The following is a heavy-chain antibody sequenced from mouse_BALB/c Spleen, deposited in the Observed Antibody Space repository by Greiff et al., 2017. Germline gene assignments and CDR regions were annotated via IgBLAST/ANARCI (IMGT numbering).Heavy chain of an antibody. J-gene: IGHJ3*01. V-gene: IGHV5-17*02. D-gene: IGHD2-14*01. CDR3: ARGGNYRYGWFAY. CDR1: GFTFSSFG. Sequence: EVKVEESGGGLVQPGGSRKLSCAASGFTFSSFGMHWVRQAPEKGLEWVAYISSGSSTIYYADTVKGRFTISRDNPKNTLFLQMTSLRSEDTAMYYCARGGNYRYGWFAYWGQGTLVTVSA. CDR2: ISSGSSTI.